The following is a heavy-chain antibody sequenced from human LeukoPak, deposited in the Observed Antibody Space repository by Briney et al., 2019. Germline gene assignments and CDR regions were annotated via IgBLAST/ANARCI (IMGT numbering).Heavy chain of an antibody. D-gene: IGHD1-26*01. CDR1: GFNFGAYA. J-gene: IGHJ4*03. CDR3: ARVEEGATLFDY. V-gene: IGHV3-30*04. Sequence: PGGSLRLSCAASGFNFGAYAMHWVRQSPGKGLDWVALISYDGSNQWYADSVKGRFTVSRDSSKNTLYLQMNSLRAEDTAVYYCARVEEGATLFDYWGQGTMVTVSS. CDR2: ISYDGSNQ.